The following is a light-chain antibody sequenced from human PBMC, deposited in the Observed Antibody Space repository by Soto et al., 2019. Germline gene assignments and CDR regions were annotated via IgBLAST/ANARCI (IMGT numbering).Light chain of an antibody. Sequence: EIVLAQSPGTLSLSPGGRATLSCRASQNIYSNYLAWYQQKPGQAPRLLFYGASSRATGIPDRFSGSGSGTDFTLTISSLEPEDVAVYYCQQRSIWPRNTFGLGTKLEIK. CDR3: QQRSIWPRNT. CDR1: QNIYSNY. V-gene: IGKV3D-20*02. CDR2: GAS. J-gene: IGKJ2*01.